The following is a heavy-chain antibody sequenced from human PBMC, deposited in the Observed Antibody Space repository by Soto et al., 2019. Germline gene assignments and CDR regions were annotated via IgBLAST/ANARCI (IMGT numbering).Heavy chain of an antibody. CDR3: ARGLSSPSATGI. Sequence: QPQLQESGPGLVKPSETLSLTCTVSGGSVSSCCNYWGWVRQPPGQGLEWIGSIHNSGSTSYNTSLRSRVTISVDTPKNQFSLTLTSVTAADTAVYYCARGLSSPSATGIWGQGILVTVSS. V-gene: IGHV4-39*01. J-gene: IGHJ4*02. CDR2: IHNSGST. CDR1: GGSVSSCCNY. D-gene: IGHD6-6*01.